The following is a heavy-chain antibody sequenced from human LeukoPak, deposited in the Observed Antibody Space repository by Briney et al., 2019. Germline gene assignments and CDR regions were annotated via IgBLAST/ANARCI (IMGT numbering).Heavy chain of an antibody. Sequence: ETLSLTCTVSGGSISSSSYYWGWVRQAPGKGLEWVSSISSSSSYIYYADSVKGRFTISRDNAKNSLYLQMNSLRAEDTAVYYCARGVINAFDIWGQGTMVTVSS. CDR3: ARGVINAFDI. CDR2: ISSSSSYI. D-gene: IGHD2-21*01. J-gene: IGHJ3*02. CDR1: GGSISSSSYY. V-gene: IGHV3-21*01.